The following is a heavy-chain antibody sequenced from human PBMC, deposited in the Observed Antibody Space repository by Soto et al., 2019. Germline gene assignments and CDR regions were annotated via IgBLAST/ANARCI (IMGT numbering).Heavy chain of an antibody. CDR3: ASTRPIYGDYDYYYYGMDV. J-gene: IGHJ6*02. D-gene: IGHD4-17*01. CDR2: IYYSGST. CDR1: GGSISSGGYY. V-gene: IGHV4-31*03. Sequence: SETLSLTCTVSGGSISSGGYYWSWIRQHPGKGLEWIGYIYYSGSTYYNPSLKSRVTISVDTSKNQFSLKLSSVTAADTAVYYCASTRPIYGDYDYYYYGMDVWGQGTTVTVSS.